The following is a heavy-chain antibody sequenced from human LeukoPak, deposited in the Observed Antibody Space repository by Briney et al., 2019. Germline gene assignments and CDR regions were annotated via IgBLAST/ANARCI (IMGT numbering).Heavy chain of an antibody. CDR2: ISAFGGNT. CDR3: ARVSQEWLDASPDAFDI. D-gene: IGHD6-19*01. V-gene: IGHV3-23*01. J-gene: IGHJ3*02. Sequence: GGSLRLSCAASGFTFSSYATSWVRQAPGTGLEWVSAISAFGGNTYLADSVKGRFTISRDNSKNTLYLQMNNLRDEDTAVYYCARVSQEWLDASPDAFDIWGQGTMVTLSS. CDR1: GFTFSSYA.